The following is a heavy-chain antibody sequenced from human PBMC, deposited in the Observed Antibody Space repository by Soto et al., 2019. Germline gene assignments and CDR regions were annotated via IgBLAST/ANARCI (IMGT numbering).Heavy chain of an antibody. V-gene: IGHV4-4*02. J-gene: IGHJ5*02. CDR1: GGSFTSNNW. CDR2: IFYTGTT. D-gene: IGHD2-2*01. Sequence: SETLSLTCAVSGGSFTSNNWWTWVRQPPGQGLEWVGGIFYTGTTYYSPSLKDRVTMSVETSKNSFSLNLTFVNAADTAVYFCARLVVVAPVANAWGQGTLVTVSS. CDR3: ARLVVVAPVANA.